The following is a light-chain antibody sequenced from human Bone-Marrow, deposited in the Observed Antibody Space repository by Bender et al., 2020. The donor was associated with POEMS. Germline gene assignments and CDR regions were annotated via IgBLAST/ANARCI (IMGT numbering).Light chain of an antibody. V-gene: IGLV3-10*01. CDR1: NIRSKS. J-gene: IGLJ3*02. CDR3: YSTDSSGHLWV. Sequence: SYVLTQPPSVSVAPGQTARITCGGDNIRSKSVHWYRQKPGQAPVLVMYEDSTRPSGIPERFSGSSSGTMATLTLSGAQVEDEADYYCYSTDSSGHLWVFGGGTKLTVL. CDR2: EDS.